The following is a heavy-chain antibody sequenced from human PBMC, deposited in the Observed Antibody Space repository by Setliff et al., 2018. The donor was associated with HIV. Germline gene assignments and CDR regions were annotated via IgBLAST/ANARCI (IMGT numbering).Heavy chain of an antibody. Sequence: SETLSLTCAVSGGSISSSNWWSWVRQPPGKGLEWIGYIYYSGSTNYNPSLKSRVTISVDTSKNQFSLKLSSVTAVDTAVYYCTRPRVPYDFWSGPEVWGQGTLVTVSS. CDR2: IYYSGST. V-gene: IGHV4-4*02. CDR1: GGSISSSNW. CDR3: TRPRVPYDFWSGPEV. D-gene: IGHD3-3*01. J-gene: IGHJ4*02.